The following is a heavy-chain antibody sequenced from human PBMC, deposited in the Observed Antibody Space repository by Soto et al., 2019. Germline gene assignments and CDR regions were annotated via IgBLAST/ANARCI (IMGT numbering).Heavy chain of an antibody. Sequence: SETLSLTCTVSAGFISSGGYYWSWIRQHPGKGLEWIGYIYYSGSTYYNPSLKSRVTISVDTSKNQFSLKLSSVTAADTAVYYCARDCQGGYGREFDYWGQGTLVTDSS. CDR3: ARDCQGGYGREFDY. D-gene: IGHD4-17*01. CDR2: IYYSGST. V-gene: IGHV4-31*03. CDR1: AGFISSGGYY. J-gene: IGHJ4*02.